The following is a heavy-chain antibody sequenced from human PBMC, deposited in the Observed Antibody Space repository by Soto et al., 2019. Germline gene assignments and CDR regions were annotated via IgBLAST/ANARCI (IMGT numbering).Heavy chain of an antibody. J-gene: IGHJ5*02. Sequence: SETLSLTCTVSGGAVSSGTYYWSWIRQPPGKGLEWIGHIYFTGSTNYNPSLKSRVTMSLDTSRNQFSLKLSSVTAANTAVYYCTRGPPRVQWFDPWGLGTLVTVSS. CDR2: IYFTGST. CDR1: GGAVSSGTYY. V-gene: IGHV4-61*01. CDR3: TRGPPRVQWFDP.